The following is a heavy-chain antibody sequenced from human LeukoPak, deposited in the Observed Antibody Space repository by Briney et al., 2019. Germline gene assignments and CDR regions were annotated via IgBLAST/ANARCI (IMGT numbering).Heavy chain of an antibody. J-gene: IGHJ4*02. CDR1: GGSISSSNW. CDR2: INHSGST. D-gene: IGHD4-23*01. CDR3: ARRKLGYGGRHEDY. Sequence: KTSETLSLTCAVSGGSISSSNWWSWVRQPPGKGLEWIGEINHSGSTNYNPSLKSRVTISVDTSKNQFSLKLSSVTAADTAVYYCARRKLGYGGRHEDYWGQGTLVTVSS. V-gene: IGHV4-4*02.